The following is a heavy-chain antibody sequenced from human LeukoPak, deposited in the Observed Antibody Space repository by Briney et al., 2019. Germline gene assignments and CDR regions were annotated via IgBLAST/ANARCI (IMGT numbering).Heavy chain of an antibody. CDR2: IKQDGSEK. Sequence: GGSLRLSCAASGFSFSTYWMSWVRQAPGKGLEWVANIKQDGSEKYYVDSVKGRFTISRDNAKNSLYLQMNSLRVEDTAVYYCARTWSYSTGWYNYWGQGTLVTVSS. CDR1: GFSFSTYW. CDR3: ARTWSYSTGWYNY. D-gene: IGHD6-19*01. J-gene: IGHJ4*02. V-gene: IGHV3-7*04.